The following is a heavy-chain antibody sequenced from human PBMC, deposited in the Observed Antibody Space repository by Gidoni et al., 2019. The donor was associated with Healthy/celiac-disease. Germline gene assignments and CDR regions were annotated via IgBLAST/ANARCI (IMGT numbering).Heavy chain of an antibody. Sequence: EVQLVESGGGLVQPGRSLRLSCAAPGFTFDDYAMHWVRQAPGKGLEWVSGISWNSGSIGYADSVKGRFTISRDNAKNSLYLQMNSLRAEDTALYYCAKVPVVGATYFDYWGQGTLVTVSS. J-gene: IGHJ4*02. CDR1: GFTFDDYA. CDR3: AKVPVVGATYFDY. CDR2: ISWNSGSI. D-gene: IGHD1-26*01. V-gene: IGHV3-9*01.